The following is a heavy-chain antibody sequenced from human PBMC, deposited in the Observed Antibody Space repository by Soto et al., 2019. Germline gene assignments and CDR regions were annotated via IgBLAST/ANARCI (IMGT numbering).Heavy chain of an antibody. Sequence: QVQLVQSGAEVKKPGASVQVSCKASGYTFTSYGIIWVRQAPGQGLEWMGWISAYNGNTNYAQKLQGRVTMTTDTSKSKAYMELRSLRSDDTAVYYLARYPPPLGIAAALFDYWGQGTLVTVSS. CDR1: GYTFTSYG. V-gene: IGHV1-18*01. CDR2: ISAYNGNT. D-gene: IGHD6-13*01. CDR3: ARYPPPLGIAAALFDY. J-gene: IGHJ4*02.